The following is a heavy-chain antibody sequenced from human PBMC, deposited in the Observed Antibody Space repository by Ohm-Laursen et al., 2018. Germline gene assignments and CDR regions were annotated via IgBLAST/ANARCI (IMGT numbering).Heavy chain of an antibody. CDR2: TRNKAYRYTT. Sequence: SLRLSCAASGFTFSDHYMDWVRQAPGKGLEWVGRTRNKAYRYTTEFAASVKGRFTSSRDDSKNSLYLQMNSLKTEDTAVYYCARESRPGAPLDYWGQGTLVTVSS. CDR1: GFTFSDHY. J-gene: IGHJ4*02. V-gene: IGHV3-72*01. CDR3: ARESRPGAPLDY. D-gene: IGHD1-26*01.